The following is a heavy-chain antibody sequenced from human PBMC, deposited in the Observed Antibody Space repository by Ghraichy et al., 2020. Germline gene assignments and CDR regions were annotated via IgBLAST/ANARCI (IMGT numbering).Heavy chain of an antibody. Sequence: SETLSLTCTVSGVSISSGGYYWSWIRQHPGKGLEWIGYIYYSGSTYYNPSLKSRVTISVDTSKNQFSLKLSSVTAADTAVYYCARWRDDYVDYWGQGTLVTVSS. D-gene: IGHD3-3*01. V-gene: IGHV4-31*03. CDR3: ARWRDDYVDY. J-gene: IGHJ4*02. CDR2: IYYSGST. CDR1: GVSISSGGYY.